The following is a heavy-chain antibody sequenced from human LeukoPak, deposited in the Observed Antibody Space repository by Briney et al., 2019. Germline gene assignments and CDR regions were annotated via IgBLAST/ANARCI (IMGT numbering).Heavy chain of an antibody. J-gene: IGHJ4*02. Sequence: GGSLRLSCVASGFTFTNYWMHWVRQAPGKGLGWVARMNSDASSTSYADSVKRRFTISRDNAKKTLYLQMNSLRAEDTAVYYCARGPDYGGPLRGQGTLVTVSP. D-gene: IGHD4-23*01. CDR1: GFTFTNYW. CDR2: MNSDASST. V-gene: IGHV3-74*01. CDR3: ARGPDYGGPL.